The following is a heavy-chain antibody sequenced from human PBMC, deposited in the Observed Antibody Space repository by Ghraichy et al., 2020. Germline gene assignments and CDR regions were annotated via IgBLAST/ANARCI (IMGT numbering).Heavy chain of an antibody. J-gene: IGHJ5*02. V-gene: IGHV4-59*01. D-gene: IGHD1-26*01. Sequence: SETLSLTCTVPGGSISSYYWSWIRQPPGKGLEWIGYIYYSGSTNYNPSLKSRVTISVDTSKNQFSLKLSSVTAADTAVYYCARELEVGATGGNWFDPWGQGTLVTVSS. CDR3: ARELEVGATGGNWFDP. CDR1: GGSISSYY. CDR2: IYYSGST.